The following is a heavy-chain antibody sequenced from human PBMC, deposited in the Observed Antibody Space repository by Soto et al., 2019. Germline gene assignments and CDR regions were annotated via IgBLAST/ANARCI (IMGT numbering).Heavy chain of an antibody. CDR2: ISYDGSDK. V-gene: IGHV3-30-3*01. J-gene: IGHJ3*02. CDR1: GFTFSSYA. Sequence: GWSLRLSCAASGFTFSSYAMHWVRQAPGKGLEWVAVISYDGSDKYYADSVKGRFTISRDNSKNTLYLQMNSLRAEDTAVYYCARRGAFDIWGQGTMVTVSS. CDR3: ARRGAFDI. D-gene: IGHD3-10*01.